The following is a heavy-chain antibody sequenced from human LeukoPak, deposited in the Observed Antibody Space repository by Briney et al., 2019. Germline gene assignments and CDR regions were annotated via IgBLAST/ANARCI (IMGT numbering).Heavy chain of an antibody. V-gene: IGHV4-30-4*08. Sequence: SETLSLTCTVSGGSISSGDYYWSWIRQPPGKGLEWIGYIYYSGSTYYNPSLKSRVTISVDTSKNQFSLKLSSVTAADTAVYYCARDLGELLQDAFDIWGQGTMVTVSS. D-gene: IGHD1-26*01. CDR3: ARDLGELLQDAFDI. J-gene: IGHJ3*02. CDR1: GGSISSGDYY. CDR2: IYYSGST.